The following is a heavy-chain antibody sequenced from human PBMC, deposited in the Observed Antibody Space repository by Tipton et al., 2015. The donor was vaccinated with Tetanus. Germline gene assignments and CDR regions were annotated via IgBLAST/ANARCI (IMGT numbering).Heavy chain of an antibody. V-gene: IGHV1-8*02. J-gene: IGHJ6*02. CDR3: ARAVIAAETFFDRYYYYGMDV. Sequence: QVQLVQSGAEVKKPGASVKVSCKASGYTFTSYGINWVRQATGQGLEWMGWMNPNSGNTGYAQKFQGRVTMTRNTSISTAYMELSSLRSEDTAVYYCARAVIAAETFFDRYYYYGMDVWGQGTTVTVSS. D-gene: IGHD6-13*01. CDR1: GYTFTSYG. CDR2: MNPNSGNT.